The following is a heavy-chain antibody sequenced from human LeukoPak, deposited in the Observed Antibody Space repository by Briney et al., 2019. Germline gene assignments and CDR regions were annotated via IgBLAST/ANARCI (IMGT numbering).Heavy chain of an antibody. CDR3: ARGDCSSTSCYEGGIYFDY. CDR2: IYYSGST. V-gene: IGHV4-59*01. J-gene: IGHJ4*02. D-gene: IGHD2-2*01. CDR1: GGSISSYY. Sequence: SETLSLTCTVSGGSISSYYWSWIRQPPGKGLEWIGYIYYSGSTNYNPSLKSRVTISVDTSKNQFSLKLSSVTAADTAVYYCARGDCSSTSCYEGGIYFDYWGQGTLVTVSS.